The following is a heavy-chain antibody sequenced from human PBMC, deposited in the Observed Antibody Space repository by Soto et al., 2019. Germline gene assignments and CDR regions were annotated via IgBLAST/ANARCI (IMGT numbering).Heavy chain of an antibody. CDR3: ARPGYDFWSGSAGGMDV. J-gene: IGHJ6*02. CDR1: GGSISSSSYY. Sequence: QLQLQESGPGLVKPSETLSLTCTVSGGSISSSSYYWGWIRQPPGKGLEWIGSIYYSGSTYYNPSLKSRVTISVDTSKNQFSLKLSSVTAADTAVYYCARPGYDFWSGSAGGMDVWGQGTTVTVSS. V-gene: IGHV4-39*01. CDR2: IYYSGST. D-gene: IGHD3-3*01.